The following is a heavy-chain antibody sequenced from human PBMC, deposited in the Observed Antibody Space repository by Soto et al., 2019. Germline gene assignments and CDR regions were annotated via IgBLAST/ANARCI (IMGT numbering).Heavy chain of an antibody. J-gene: IGHJ5*02. Sequence: GGSLRLSCAASGFSFTTYGMIGVRQAPGKGLEWVSDISSTGLYTYLADSVKGRFTISRDNSKNTLYLQMNSLRVDDTAVYFCTKSWLFEKNWFDPWGQGTLVTVSS. D-gene: IGHD3-22*01. CDR1: GFSFTTYG. CDR3: TKSWLFEKNWFDP. V-gene: IGHV3-23*01. CDR2: ISSTGLYT.